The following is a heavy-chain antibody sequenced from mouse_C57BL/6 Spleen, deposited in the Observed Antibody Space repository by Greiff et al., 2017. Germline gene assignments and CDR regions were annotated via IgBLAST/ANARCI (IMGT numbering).Heavy chain of an antibody. CDR3: ARSGYYWFAY. V-gene: IGHV5-17*01. CDR2: ISSGSSTI. J-gene: IGHJ3*01. Sequence: DVKLVESGGGLVKPGGSLKLSCAASGFTFSDYGMHWVRQAPEKGLEWVAYISSGSSTIYYADTVKGRFTISRDNAKNTLFLQMTSLRSEDTAMYYCARSGYYWFAYWGQGTLVTVSA. CDR1: GFTFSDYG. D-gene: IGHD2-3*01.